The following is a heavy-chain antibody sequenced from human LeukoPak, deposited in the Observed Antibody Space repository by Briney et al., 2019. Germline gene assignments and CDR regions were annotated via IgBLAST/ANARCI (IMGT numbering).Heavy chain of an antibody. D-gene: IGHD4-17*01. CDR1: GFSLSTYW. CDR2: ISSDGSST. J-gene: IGHJ4*02. CDR3: ATGDGDSRYYFDS. Sequence: GGSLRLPCAASGFSLSTYWMPWVRQSPGKGLVWGSRISSDGSSTNYAGSVKGRSTISRDNAKNTLYLQVNSLRAEDTAVYYCATGDGDSRYYFDSWGQGTQVTVSS. V-gene: IGHV3-74*01.